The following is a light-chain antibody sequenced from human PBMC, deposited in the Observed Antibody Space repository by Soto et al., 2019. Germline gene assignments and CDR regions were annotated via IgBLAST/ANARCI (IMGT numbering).Light chain of an antibody. CDR3: QQYNHWPPWT. Sequence: EIVMTQSPATLSLSPGERATLSCRASQSVSSNLAWYQQKPGQAPRLLIYGASTRATGIPARFSGSGSGTEFALTISSLQSEDFAVSYCQQYNHWPPWTFGQGTKVEIK. V-gene: IGKV3-15*01. CDR1: QSVSSN. CDR2: GAS. J-gene: IGKJ1*01.